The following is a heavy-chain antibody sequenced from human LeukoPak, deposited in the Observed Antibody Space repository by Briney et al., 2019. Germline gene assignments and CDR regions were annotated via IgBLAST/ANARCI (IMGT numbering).Heavy chain of an antibody. Sequence: QPGRSLRLSCAASGFTFSSYGMHWVRQAPGKGLEWVAVIWYDGSNKYYADSVKGRFTISRDNSKNTLYLQMNSLRAEETAVYYCAKCGGDCYSDSYFEYCGQGTLVTVSS. J-gene: IGHJ4*02. D-gene: IGHD2-21*02. CDR1: GFTFSSYG. V-gene: IGHV3-33*06. CDR3: AKCGGDCYSDSYFEY. CDR2: IWYDGSNK.